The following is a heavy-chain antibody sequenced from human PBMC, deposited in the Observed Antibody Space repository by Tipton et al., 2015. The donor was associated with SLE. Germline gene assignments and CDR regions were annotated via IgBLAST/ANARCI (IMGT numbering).Heavy chain of an antibody. CDR3: GKDSMVVIRGDAFDI. CDR1: GFTFSSYA. V-gene: IGHV3-23*01. CDR2: ISGSGGST. D-gene: IGHD4-23*01. Sequence: SLRLSCAASGFTFSSYAMSWVRQAPGKGLEWVSAISGSGGSTYYADSVKGRFTISRDTSKNTLYLQMNSLRAEGAAVYYCGKDSMVVIRGDAFDIWGQGTMVTVSS. J-gene: IGHJ3*02.